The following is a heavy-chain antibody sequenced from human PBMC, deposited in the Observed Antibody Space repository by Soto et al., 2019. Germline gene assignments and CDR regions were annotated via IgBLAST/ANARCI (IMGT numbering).Heavy chain of an antibody. D-gene: IGHD2-21*01. Sequence: EVQLVESGGGLVQPGGSLRLSCAASGFTFSIYWMHWVRQAPGKGLVWVSRMNMDGSRTSYADFAKGRFTISRDDAKSTVSLQMSNLSAEDTAVYYCVRGDGDRYDGHGYLGRHWGQGTLVTVSS. V-gene: IGHV3-74*01. CDR1: GFTFSIYW. CDR2: MNMDGSRT. J-gene: IGHJ4*02. CDR3: VRGDGDRYDGHGYLGRH.